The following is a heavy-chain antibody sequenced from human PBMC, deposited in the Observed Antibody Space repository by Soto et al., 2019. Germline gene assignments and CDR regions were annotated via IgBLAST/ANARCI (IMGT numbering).Heavy chain of an antibody. D-gene: IGHD6-19*01. CDR1: GFTFSNYG. J-gene: IGHJ3*02. V-gene: IGHV3-30*18. Sequence: ESGGGVVQPGRSLRLSCAASGFTFSNYGMHWVRQAPGKGLEWVAVISYDGSNKYYADSVKGRFTISRDNSKNTLYLQMNSLRAEDTAVYYCAKDKSQWRAGAFDIWGQGTMVTVSS. CDR2: ISYDGSNK. CDR3: AKDKSQWRAGAFDI.